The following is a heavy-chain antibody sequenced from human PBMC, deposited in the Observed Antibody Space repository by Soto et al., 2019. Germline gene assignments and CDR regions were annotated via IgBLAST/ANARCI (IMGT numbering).Heavy chain of an antibody. D-gene: IGHD6-6*01. CDR3: ARGPPKYSSSRLVDY. Sequence: ASVKVSCKASGYTFTSYDINWGRQATGQGLEWMGWMNPNSGNTGYAQKFQGRVTMTRNTSISTAYMELSSLRSEDTAVYYCARGPPKYSSSRLVDYWGQGTLVTVSS. CDR2: MNPNSGNT. CDR1: GYTFTSYD. V-gene: IGHV1-8*01. J-gene: IGHJ4*02.